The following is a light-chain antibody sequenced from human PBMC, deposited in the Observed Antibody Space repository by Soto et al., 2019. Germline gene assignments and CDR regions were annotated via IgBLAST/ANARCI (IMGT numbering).Light chain of an antibody. V-gene: IGKV1-5*03. J-gene: IGKJ1*01. CDR3: QQYNTYSWT. CDR1: QNVNDW. CDR2: KVS. Sequence: DIQITQSPSTLSASVGDRVTITCRASQNVNDWLAWYQQKPGKAPKALIYKVSNLESGVPSRFSGSGSGTEFTLTISSLQPDDFATYYCQQYNTYSWTFGQGTKVDI.